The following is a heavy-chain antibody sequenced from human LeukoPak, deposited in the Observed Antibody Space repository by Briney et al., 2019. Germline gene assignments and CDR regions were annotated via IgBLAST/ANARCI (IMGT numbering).Heavy chain of an antibody. Sequence: GESLKISCKGSGYSFTSYWIGWVRQMPGEGLEWMGIIYPGDSDTRYSPSFQGQVTISADKSISTAYLQWSSLKASDTAMYYCARLRYYDSSGYPLALDYWGQGTLVTVSS. V-gene: IGHV5-51*01. CDR1: GYSFTSYW. J-gene: IGHJ4*02. CDR3: ARLRYYDSSGYPLALDY. D-gene: IGHD3-22*01. CDR2: IYPGDSDT.